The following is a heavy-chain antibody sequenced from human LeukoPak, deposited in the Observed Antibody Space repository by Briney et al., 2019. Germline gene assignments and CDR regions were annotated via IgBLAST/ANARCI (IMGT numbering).Heavy chain of an antibody. CDR2: IIPIFGTA. Sequence: ASVKVSCKASGGTFGSHAISWVRQAPGQGLEWMGGIIPIFGTANYAQKFQGRVTITADESTSTAYMELSSLRSEDTAVYYCARGVSAGPFDYWGQGTLVTVSS. J-gene: IGHJ4*02. CDR3: ARGVSAGPFDY. D-gene: IGHD6-19*01. CDR1: GGTFGSHA. V-gene: IGHV1-69*01.